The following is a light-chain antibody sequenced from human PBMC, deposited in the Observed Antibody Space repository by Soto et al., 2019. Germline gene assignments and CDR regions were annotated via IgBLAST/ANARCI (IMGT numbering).Light chain of an antibody. CDR3: QQYDNSPLT. Sequence: EIVMTHSPAILSVSPWERATLSCTASQSISGSYLAWYQQRPGQAPRVVIYGVSRRASGLPDRFSGSGSGTDFTLTISRLEPEDFAVYYRQQYDNSPLTFGGGTRVDIK. CDR2: GVS. V-gene: IGKV3-20*01. J-gene: IGKJ4*01. CDR1: QSISGSY.